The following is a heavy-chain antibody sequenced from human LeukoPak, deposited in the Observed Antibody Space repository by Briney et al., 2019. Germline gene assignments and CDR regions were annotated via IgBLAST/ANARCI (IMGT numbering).Heavy chain of an antibody. CDR1: GYIFISYW. V-gene: IGHV5-51*01. CDR2: IYPGDSDT. Sequence: PGESLKISCKGSGYIFISYWIGWVRQMPGKGLEWMGIIYPGDSDTRYSPSFQGQVTISVDKSISTTYLQWSSLKASDTAIYYCARHSGPDTAPFCWFDPWGQGTLVTVSS. CDR3: ARHSGPDTAPFCWFDP. D-gene: IGHD5-18*01. J-gene: IGHJ5*02.